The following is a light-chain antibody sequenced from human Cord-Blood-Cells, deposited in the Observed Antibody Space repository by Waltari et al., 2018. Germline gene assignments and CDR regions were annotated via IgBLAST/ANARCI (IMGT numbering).Light chain of an antibody. Sequence: QPVLPQPPSASGPPGPRAPIPFSGSRSHIGRHTVTSYQQLPGTAPKLLIYSNKQRPSGVPDRFSGSKSGTSASLAISGLQSEDEADYYCAAWDDSLNGYVFGTGTKVTVL. CDR2: SNK. V-gene: IGLV1-44*01. CDR1: RSHIGRHT. CDR3: AAWDDSLNGYV. J-gene: IGLJ1*01.